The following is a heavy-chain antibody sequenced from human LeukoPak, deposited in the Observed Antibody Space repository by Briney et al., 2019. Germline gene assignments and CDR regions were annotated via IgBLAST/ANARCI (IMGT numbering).Heavy chain of an antibody. D-gene: IGHD2-15*01. CDR2: ISSSGSTI. J-gene: IGHJ4*02. Sequence: GGSLRLSCSASGFTFSDYYISWIRQAPGKGLEWVSYISSSGSTIYYAASVRGRFTISRDTSRSTLYLQMNSLRAEDAAVYYCAKAPVTSCRGAFCYPFDYWGQGTLVTVSS. V-gene: IGHV3-11*01. CDR3: AKAPVTSCRGAFCYPFDY. CDR1: GFTFSDYY.